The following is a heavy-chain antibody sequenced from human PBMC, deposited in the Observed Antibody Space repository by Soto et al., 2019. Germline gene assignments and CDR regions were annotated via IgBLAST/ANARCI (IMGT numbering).Heavy chain of an antibody. J-gene: IGHJ4*02. CDR1: GGSISNYY. Sequence: QVQLQESGPGLVKPSETLSLTCTVSGGSISNYYWSWIRQPPGKGLEWIGYISHSGSTNYNPSLKSRVTISVDTSKNQFPLRLSSVTAADTAVYYCARQVPPDFWGQGTLVTVSS. CDR2: ISHSGST. CDR3: ARQVPPDF. V-gene: IGHV4-59*08.